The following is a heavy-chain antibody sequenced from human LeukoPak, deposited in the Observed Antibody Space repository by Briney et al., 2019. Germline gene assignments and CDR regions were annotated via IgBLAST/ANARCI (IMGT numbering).Heavy chain of an antibody. CDR2: IIPIFGTA. J-gene: IGHJ4*02. Sequence: VASVKVSCKASGGTFSSYAISWVRQAPGQGLEWMGGIIPIFGTANYAQKFQGRVTITADESTSTAYMELSSLRSEDTAVYYCATRGYSGYDSRGNYWGQGTLVTVSS. CDR1: GGTFSSYA. D-gene: IGHD5-12*01. V-gene: IGHV1-69*13. CDR3: ATRGYSGYDSRGNY.